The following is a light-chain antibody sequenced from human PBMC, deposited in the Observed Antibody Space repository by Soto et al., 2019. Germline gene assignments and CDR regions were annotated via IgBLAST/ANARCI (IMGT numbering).Light chain of an antibody. CDR1: QSVLYSSNNKNY. J-gene: IGKJ4*01. CDR3: QQYYSTPA. V-gene: IGKV4-1*01. CDR2: WAS. Sequence: DIVMTQSPDSLAVSLGERATINCKSSQSVLYSSNNKNYLAWYQQKPGQPPKLLIYWASTRESGVPDRCSGSGSGTDVTLTISSLQAEDVAVYYCQQYYSTPAFGGGSKVEIK.